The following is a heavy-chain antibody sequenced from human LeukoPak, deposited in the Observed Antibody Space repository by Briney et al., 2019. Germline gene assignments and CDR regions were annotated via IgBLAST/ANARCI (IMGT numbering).Heavy chain of an antibody. J-gene: IGHJ4*02. Sequence: GGSLRLSCTASGFTFSDYYMTWIRQAPGKGLEWVSYISSSASTIYYEDSVKGRFTISRDNAKNSPFLQMNSLRAEDTAVYYCARSGSYTRRDYFDNWGQGTLVTVSS. CDR1: GFTFSDYY. D-gene: IGHD1-26*01. CDR3: ARSGSYTRRDYFDN. CDR2: ISSSASTI. V-gene: IGHV3-11*01.